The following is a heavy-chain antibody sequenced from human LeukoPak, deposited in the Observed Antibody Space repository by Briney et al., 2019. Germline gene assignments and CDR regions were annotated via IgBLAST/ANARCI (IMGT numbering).Heavy chain of an antibody. CDR3: ARVTSITMVRDDAFDI. D-gene: IGHD3-10*01. Sequence: GGSLRLSCAASGFTFDDYGMSWVRQAPGRGLEWVSGINWNGGSTGYADSVKGRFTISRDNAKNSLYLQMNSLRAEDTALYYCARVTSITMVRDDAFDIWGQGTMVTVSS. V-gene: IGHV3-20*04. CDR2: INWNGGST. J-gene: IGHJ3*02. CDR1: GFTFDDYG.